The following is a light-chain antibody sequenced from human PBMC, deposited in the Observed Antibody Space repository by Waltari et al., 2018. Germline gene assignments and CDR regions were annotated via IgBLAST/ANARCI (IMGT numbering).Light chain of an antibody. J-gene: IGLJ1*01. CDR2: WDS. CDR1: GFESKN. CDR3: QVWDSRTYV. V-gene: IGLV3-9*01. Sequence: SYALTQPLSVSVALGQTARTTCRGNGFESKNVYWYQQKSGQAPVLVIFWDSTRPSGISERFSGSNSGNTATLTISRAQAGDEADYYCQVWDSRTYVFGSGTKVTVL.